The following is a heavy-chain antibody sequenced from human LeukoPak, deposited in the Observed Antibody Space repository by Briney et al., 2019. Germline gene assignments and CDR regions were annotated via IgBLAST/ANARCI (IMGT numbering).Heavy chain of an antibody. CDR1: GFSISSYY. CDR3: ARAVAGHRKFDY. Sequence: SETLSLTCTVSGFSISSYYWSWLRQPPGKGLEWFGYIYYSGSTNYNPSLKSRVTISVDTSKNQFSLKLSSVTAADTAVYYCARAVAGHRKFDYWGQGTLVTVSS. J-gene: IGHJ4*02. CDR2: IYYSGST. D-gene: IGHD6-19*01. V-gene: IGHV4-59*01.